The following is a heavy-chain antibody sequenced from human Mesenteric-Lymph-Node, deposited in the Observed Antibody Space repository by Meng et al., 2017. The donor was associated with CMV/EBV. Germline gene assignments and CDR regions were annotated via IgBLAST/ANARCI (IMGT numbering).Heavy chain of an antibody. CDR2: ISAYNDNT. V-gene: IGHV1-18*01. Sequence: ASVKVSCKASGYTFTSYGISWVRQAPGQGLEWMGWISAYNDNTYYAQKFQGRVTMTTDTSTSTAYMELRSLRSDDTAVYYCSRDGGRGRGGPDHYWGQGTLVTVSS. CDR1: GYTFTSYG. CDR3: SRDGGRGRGGPDHY. D-gene: IGHD2-15*01. J-gene: IGHJ4*02.